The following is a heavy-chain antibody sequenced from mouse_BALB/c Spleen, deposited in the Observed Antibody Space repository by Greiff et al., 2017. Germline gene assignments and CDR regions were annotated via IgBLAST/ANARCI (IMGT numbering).Heavy chain of an antibody. J-gene: IGHJ3*01. V-gene: IGHV1-18*01. CDR1: GYTFTDYY. CDR2: INPNYDST. D-gene: IGHD2-4*01. CDR3: ARRDYDYDVRLAY. Sequence: VQLQQSGAELVKPGASVKISCKASGYTFTDYYMDWVKQSHGQSLEWIGDINPNYDSTSYNQKFKGKATLTVDNSSSTAYMQLRSLTSEDTAVYYCARRDYDYDVRLAYWGQGTLVTVSA.